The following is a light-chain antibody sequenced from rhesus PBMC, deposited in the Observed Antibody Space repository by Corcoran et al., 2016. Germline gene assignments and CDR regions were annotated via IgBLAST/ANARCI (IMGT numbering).Light chain of an antibody. CDR3: CSYTTSSTYI. CDR1: SRDIGCYNY. J-gene: IGLJ1*01. V-gene: IGLV2S7*01. CDR2: GVS. Sequence: QSAPTQPPSVSGSPGQSVTISCTGTSRDIGCYNYVSWYQVHPGKAPKLMIYGVSNRPSGVSDRFSGSKSGNTASLTISGLQAEDEADYYCCSYTTSSTYIFGAGTRLTVL.